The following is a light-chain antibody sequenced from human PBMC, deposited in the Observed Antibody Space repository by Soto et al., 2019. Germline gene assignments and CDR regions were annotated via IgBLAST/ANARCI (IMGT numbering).Light chain of an antibody. J-gene: IGKJ2*01. V-gene: IGKV3-20*01. CDR3: QQYDSSPLMYT. Sequence: EIMLTQSPGTLSLSPGERATLSCRASQTVSSSYLAWYQQKPGQAPRLLIYGASSRATGIPDRFSGSGSGTDFTLTISRLEPEDFAVYYCQQYDSSPLMYTFGQGTKLEIK. CDR2: GAS. CDR1: QTVSSSY.